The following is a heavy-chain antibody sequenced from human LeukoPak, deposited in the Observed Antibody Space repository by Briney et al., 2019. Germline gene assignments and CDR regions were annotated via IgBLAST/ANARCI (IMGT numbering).Heavy chain of an antibody. J-gene: IGHJ4*02. CDR2: IYYSGST. CDR3: ARVGLNTMVRGVIVPNFDY. V-gene: IGHV4-31*03. D-gene: IGHD3-10*01. CDR1: GGSISSGGYY. Sequence: SETLSLTCTVSGGSISSGGYYWSWIRQHPGKGLEWIGYIYYSGSTYYNPSLKSRVTISVDTSKNQFSLKLSSVTAADTAVYYCARVGLNTMVRGVIVPNFDYWGQGTLVTVSS.